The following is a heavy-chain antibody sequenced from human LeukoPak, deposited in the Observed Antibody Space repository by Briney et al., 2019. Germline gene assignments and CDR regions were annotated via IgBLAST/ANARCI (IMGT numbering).Heavy chain of an antibody. Sequence: ASVKVSCKASGYTFTDYYIHCVRQAPGHGLEWMGRIIPNSGGRDYAQRFQGRVTMTRDTSTSTAYMELHRLTYDDTAMYYCARDPGTGGGVFDIWDQGTVVTVSS. CDR1: GYTFTDYY. J-gene: IGHJ3*02. CDR3: ARDPGTGGGVFDI. V-gene: IGHV1-2*06. CDR2: IIPNSGGR. D-gene: IGHD3-16*01.